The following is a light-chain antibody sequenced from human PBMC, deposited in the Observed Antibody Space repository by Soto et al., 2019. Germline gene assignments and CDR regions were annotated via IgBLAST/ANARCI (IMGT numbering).Light chain of an antibody. CDR1: SSNIGSNT. CDR2: YNN. Sequence: QSVLTQPPSASGTPGQRVTISCSGSSSNIGSNTVNWYQQLPGAAPKLLIYYNNQRPSGVPGRFSGSKSGTSASLAISGLQSEDEADYYCAAWDDSLNGHVVFGGGTKLTVL. V-gene: IGLV1-44*01. J-gene: IGLJ2*01. CDR3: AAWDDSLNGHVV.